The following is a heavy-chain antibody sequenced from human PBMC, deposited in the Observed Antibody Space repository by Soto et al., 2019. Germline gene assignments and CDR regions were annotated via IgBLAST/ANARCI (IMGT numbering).Heavy chain of an antibody. D-gene: IGHD3-16*02. J-gene: IGHJ4*02. Sequence: EAVKILCTVAGFRFTSYWISWVRQLPGKGLEWLGRIDPSDSYTNYSPSFQGHVTISADKSISTAYLQWSSLKASDTAMYYCARHVLRLGELSEFDYWGQGNLVSVSA. CDR2: IDPSDSYT. V-gene: IGHV5-10-1*01. CDR1: GFRFTSYW. CDR3: ARHVLRLGELSEFDY.